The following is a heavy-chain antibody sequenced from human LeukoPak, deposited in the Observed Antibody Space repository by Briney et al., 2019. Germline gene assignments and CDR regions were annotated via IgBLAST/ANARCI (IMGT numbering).Heavy chain of an antibody. CDR2: IYYSGST. J-gene: IGHJ6*03. D-gene: IGHD6-13*01. CDR3: ARARTLSSIAAAGGGDYVGYYYYYMDV. CDR1: GGSISSYY. Sequence: SETLSLTCTVSGGSISSYYWSWIRQPPGKGLGWIGYIYYSGSTNYNPSLKSRVTISVDTSKNQFSLKLSSVTAADTAVYYCARARTLSSIAAAGGGDYVGYYYYYMDVWGKGTTVTVSS. V-gene: IGHV4-59*01.